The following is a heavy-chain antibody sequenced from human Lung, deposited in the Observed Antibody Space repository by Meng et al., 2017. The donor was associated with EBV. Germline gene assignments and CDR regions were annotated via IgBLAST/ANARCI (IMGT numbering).Heavy chain of an antibody. CDR3: AADPLLDDYGNSFDY. V-gene: IGHV4-4*07. J-gene: IGHJ4*02. D-gene: IGHD4-11*01. CDR2: FPTSGGT. CDR1: GGSINSSY. Sequence: GQVQESGQRMMMPSETLSLPYTVSGGSINSSYWHWIRQPAGKGLDWIGRFPTSGGTKHNPSLKSRVTMSVDMSKSQLSLNLNSVTAADTAVYYCAADPLLDDYGNSFDYWGQGTLVTVSS.